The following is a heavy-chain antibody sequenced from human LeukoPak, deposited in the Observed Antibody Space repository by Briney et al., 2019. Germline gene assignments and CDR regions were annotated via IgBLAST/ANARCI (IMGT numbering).Heavy chain of an antibody. CDR1: GFTFSSNA. CDR2: LSGGGDST. J-gene: IGHJ4*02. V-gene: IGHV3-23*01. D-gene: IGHD6-25*01. CDR3: TKRPFSGYFDY. Sequence: GGSLRLSCAASGFTFSSNAMSWVRQAPGKGLEWVSALSGGGDSTYYADSVKGRFTISRDNSKNTLYLQMNSLRAEDTAVYYCTKRPFSGYFDYWGQGTLVTVSS.